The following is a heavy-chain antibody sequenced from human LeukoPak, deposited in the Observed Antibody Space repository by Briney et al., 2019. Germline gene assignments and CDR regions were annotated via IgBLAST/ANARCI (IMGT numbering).Heavy chain of an antibody. D-gene: IGHD1-7*01. CDR3: ARHDRWKYSYFDY. J-gene: IGHJ4*02. CDR1: GDSMSNSNSY. CDR2: IYYDGKT. Sequence: PSETLSLTCTVSGDSMSNSNSYWAWNRQPPGKGLEWIGSIYYDGKTYYSPSLRSRVTVSADTSKSQFSLKLSSVTAADTAVYYCARHDRWKYSYFDYWGQGTLVTVSS. V-gene: IGHV4-39*01.